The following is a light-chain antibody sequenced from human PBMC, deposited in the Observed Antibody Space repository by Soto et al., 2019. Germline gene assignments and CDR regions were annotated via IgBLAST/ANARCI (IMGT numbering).Light chain of an antibody. CDR3: QQSSNWPPWT. J-gene: IGKJ1*01. CDR1: QSVGTS. CDR2: DAS. Sequence: EIVLTQSPATLSLSPGERATFSCKASQSVGTSLAWFQQKPGQAPRLLIYDASVRATSTPARFSGSGSGTDSTLTISRLQPEDIAMYYCQQSSNWPPWTFGRGTRVEI. V-gene: IGKV3-11*01.